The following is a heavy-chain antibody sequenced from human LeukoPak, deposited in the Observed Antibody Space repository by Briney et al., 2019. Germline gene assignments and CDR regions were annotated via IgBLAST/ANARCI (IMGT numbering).Heavy chain of an antibody. V-gene: IGHV4-59*01. Sequence: PSETLSLTCTVSGGSISSYYWSWIRQPPGKGLEWIGYIYYSGSTNYNPSLKSRVTISVDTSKNQFSLKLSSVTAADTAVYYCARVRVQQGYYFDYWGQGTLVTVSS. CDR2: IYYSGST. CDR1: GGSISSYY. D-gene: IGHD1-1*01. J-gene: IGHJ4*02. CDR3: ARVRVQQGYYFDY.